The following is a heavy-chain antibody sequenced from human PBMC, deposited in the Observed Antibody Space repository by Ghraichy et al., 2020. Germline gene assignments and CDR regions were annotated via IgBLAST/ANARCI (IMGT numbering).Heavy chain of an antibody. Sequence: GGSLRLSCAASGFTFDDYAMHWVRQAPGKGLEWVSGISWNSGSIGYEDSVKGRFTISRDNAKNSLYLQMNSLRAEDTALYYCAKDMEVGQQLVIPHFDYWGQGTLVTVSS. D-gene: IGHD6-6*01. V-gene: IGHV3-9*01. CDR2: ISWNSGSI. CDR3: AKDMEVGQQLVIPHFDY. J-gene: IGHJ4*02. CDR1: GFTFDDYA.